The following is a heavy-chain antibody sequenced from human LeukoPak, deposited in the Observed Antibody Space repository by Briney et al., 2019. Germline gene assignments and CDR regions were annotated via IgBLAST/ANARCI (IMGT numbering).Heavy chain of an antibody. Sequence: ASVKVSCKASGYTFTSYDINWVRQATGQGLEWMGWMNPNSGNTGYAQKFQGRVTMTRNTSISTAYMELSSLRSEDTAVYYCWRKYQLLTNRYYSYSMAVWGKGTTVTVSS. CDR2: MNPNSGNT. J-gene: IGHJ6*03. CDR3: WRKYQLLTNRYYSYSMAV. V-gene: IGHV1-8*01. D-gene: IGHD2-2*01. CDR1: GYTFTSYD.